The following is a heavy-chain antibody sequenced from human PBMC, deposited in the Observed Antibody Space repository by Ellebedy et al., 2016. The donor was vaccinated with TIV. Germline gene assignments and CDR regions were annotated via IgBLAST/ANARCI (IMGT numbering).Heavy chain of an antibody. V-gene: IGHV3-43*02. J-gene: IGHJ4*02. CDR3: AKDGLEVAGSGFDY. CDR1: GFTFDDYD. D-gene: IGHD6-19*01. CDR2: ISGDGGDT. Sequence: PGGSLRLSCAASGFTFDDYDMHWVCHAPGKGLEWVALISGDGGDTYYADSVKGRFTISRDNSKNSLYLQMNSLRTEDTAFYYCAKDGLEVAGSGFDYWGQGTLVTVSS.